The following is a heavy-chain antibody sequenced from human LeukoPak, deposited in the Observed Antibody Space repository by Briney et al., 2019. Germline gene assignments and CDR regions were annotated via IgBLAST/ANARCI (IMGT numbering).Heavy chain of an antibody. V-gene: IGHV3-21*01. CDR3: ARESSAKWLQFDDY. J-gene: IGHJ4*02. Sequence: GGSLRLSCAASGFTFSDYSMNWVRQAPGKGLEWVSSISSSSNYIYYADSVKGRFTISRDNAKNSLYLQMNSLRAEDTAVYYCARESSAKWLQFDDYWGQGTLVTVSS. CDR2: ISSSSNYI. D-gene: IGHD5-24*01. CDR1: GFTFSDYS.